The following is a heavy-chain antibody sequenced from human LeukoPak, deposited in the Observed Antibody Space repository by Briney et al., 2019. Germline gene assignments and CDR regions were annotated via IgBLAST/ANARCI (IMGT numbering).Heavy chain of an antibody. CDR3: ARAGGTSGSYGGYFDY. V-gene: IGHV3-21*04. CDR2: ISSSSSYI. J-gene: IGHJ4*02. Sequence: GGSLRLSCAASGFTFSSYSMNWVRQAPGKGLEWVSSISSSSSYIYYADSVKGRFTISRDNAKNSLYLQMNSLRAEDTAVYYCARAGGTSGSYGGYFDYWGQGTLVTVSS. D-gene: IGHD1-26*01. CDR1: GFTFSSYS.